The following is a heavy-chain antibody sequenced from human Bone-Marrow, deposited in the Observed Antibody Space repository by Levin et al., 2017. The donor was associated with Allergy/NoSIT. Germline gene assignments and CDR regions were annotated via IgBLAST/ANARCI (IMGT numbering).Heavy chain of an antibody. CDR2: ISSSGSTI. Sequence: GGSLRLSCAASGFTFSSYEMNWVRQAPGKGLEWVSYISSSGSTIYYADSVKGRFTISRDNAKNSLYLQMNSLRAEDTAVYYCARSVPFLDDYGDYVGGGGAFDIWGQGTMVTVSS. V-gene: IGHV3-48*03. CDR1: GFTFSSYE. CDR3: ARSVPFLDDYGDYVGGGGAFDI. J-gene: IGHJ3*02. D-gene: IGHD4-17*01.